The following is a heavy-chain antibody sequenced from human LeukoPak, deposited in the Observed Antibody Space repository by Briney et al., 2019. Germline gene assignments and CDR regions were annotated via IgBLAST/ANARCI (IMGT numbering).Heavy chain of an antibody. CDR2: IYTTGST. CDR1: GGSISSYY. J-gene: IGHJ4*02. V-gene: IGHV4-4*07. D-gene: IGHD1-26*01. Sequence: PSETLSLTCTVSGGSISSYYWSWIRQPAGKGLEWIGRIYTTGSTNYNPSLKSRVTISVDTSKSQFSLNLSSVTAADTAVYYCARGLVVGATLDYWGQGILVTVSS. CDR3: ARGLVVGATLDY.